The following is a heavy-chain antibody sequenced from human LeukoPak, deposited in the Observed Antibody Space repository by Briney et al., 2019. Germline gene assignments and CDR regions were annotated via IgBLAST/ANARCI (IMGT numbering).Heavy chain of an antibody. J-gene: IGHJ6*02. CDR2: IKRDGSEK. CDR1: GFTFSSYW. CDR3: ARTESQLAYYYYYYGMDV. V-gene: IGHV3-7*03. Sequence: GGSLRLSCAASGFTFSSYWMSGVRQAPGKGLEWVANIKRDGSEKYYVDSVKGRFTISRDNAKNSLYLQMNSLRAEDTAVYYCARTESQLAYYYYYYGMDVWGQGTTVTVSS. D-gene: IGHD2-2*01.